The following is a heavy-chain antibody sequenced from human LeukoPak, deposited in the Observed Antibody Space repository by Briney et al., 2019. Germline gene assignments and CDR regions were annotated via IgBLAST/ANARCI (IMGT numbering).Heavy chain of an antibody. J-gene: IGHJ3*02. D-gene: IGHD4-17*01. CDR3: ARDLVTVTKGFDI. V-gene: IGHV4-4*09. CDR1: GGSIISYY. CDR2: IYTSGST. Sequence: SETLSLTCTVSGGSIISYYWSWIRQPPGKGLEWIGYIYTSGSTKYNPSLKSRVTISVDTSKNQFSLKLQSVTAADTAVYYCARDLVTVTKGFDIWGQGTMVSVSS.